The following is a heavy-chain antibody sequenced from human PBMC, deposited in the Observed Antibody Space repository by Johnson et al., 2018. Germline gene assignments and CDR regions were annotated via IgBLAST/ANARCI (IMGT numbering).Heavy chain of an antibody. J-gene: IGHJ3*02. CDR1: GFTFGDYA. V-gene: IGHV3-9*01. CDR3: ANPYDSSGYYRMIFDI. Sequence: VQLVESGGGLVKPGRSLRLSCTASGFTFGDYAMSWFRQAPGRGLEWVSGIRWNSGSIGYADSVKGRFTISRDNAKNSLYLQMNSLRAEDTAVYYCANPYDSSGYYRMIFDIWGQGTMVTVSS. D-gene: IGHD3-22*01. CDR2: IRWNSGSI.